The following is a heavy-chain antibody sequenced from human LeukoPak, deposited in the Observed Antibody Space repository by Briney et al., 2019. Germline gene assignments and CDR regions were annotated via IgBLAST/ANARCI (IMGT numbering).Heavy chain of an antibody. CDR3: ARLKVGAVAGWFDP. V-gene: IGHV4-59*08. Sequence: KASETLSLTCTVSGGSISSDYWSWIRQPPGKGLEWIGYIYYSGSTNYNPSLKSRVTISVDTSKNQFSLKLSSVTAADTAVYYCARLKVGAVAGWFDPWGQGTLVTVSS. CDR2: IYYSGST. CDR1: GGSISSDY. J-gene: IGHJ5*02. D-gene: IGHD6-19*01.